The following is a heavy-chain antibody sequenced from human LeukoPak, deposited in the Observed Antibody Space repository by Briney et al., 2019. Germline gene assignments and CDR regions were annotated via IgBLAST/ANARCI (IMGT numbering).Heavy chain of an antibody. D-gene: IGHD3-3*01. Sequence: PSQTLSLTCTVSGGSISSGGYYWSWIRQPPGKGLEWIGYIYHSGSTYYNPSLKSRVTISVDRSKNQFSLKLSSVTAADTAVYYCAREEDGHYDFSHWGQGTLVTVSS. CDR1: GGSISSGGYY. V-gene: IGHV4-30-2*01. CDR2: IYHSGST. CDR3: AREEDGHYDFSH. J-gene: IGHJ4*02.